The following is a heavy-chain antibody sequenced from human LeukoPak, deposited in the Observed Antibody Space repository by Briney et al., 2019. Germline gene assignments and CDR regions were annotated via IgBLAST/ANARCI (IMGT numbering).Heavy chain of an antibody. Sequence: GGSLRLSCAASGVTFSSYAMSSVRQAPGQGLEWVSAISGNGGSTYYADSVKGRFTISRDNSKNTLYLQMNSLRAEDTAVYYCAKGLTTVVTDYFDYWGQGTLVTVSS. J-gene: IGHJ4*02. CDR1: GVTFSSYA. CDR2: ISGNGGST. D-gene: IGHD4-23*01. V-gene: IGHV3-23*01. CDR3: AKGLTTVVTDYFDY.